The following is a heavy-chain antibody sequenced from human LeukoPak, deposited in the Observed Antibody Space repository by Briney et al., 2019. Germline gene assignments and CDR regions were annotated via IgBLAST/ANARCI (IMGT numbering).Heavy chain of an antibody. V-gene: IGHV1-69*05. CDR3: ARDSIAAAVHARFLDY. Sequence: SVKVSCKASGGTFSSYAISWVRQAPGQGLEWMGRIIPIFGTANYAQKFQGRVTNTTDESTSTAYMELSSLRSEDTAVYYCARDSIAAAVHARFLDYWGQGTLVTVSS. D-gene: IGHD6-13*01. CDR2: IIPIFGTA. J-gene: IGHJ4*02. CDR1: GGTFSSYA.